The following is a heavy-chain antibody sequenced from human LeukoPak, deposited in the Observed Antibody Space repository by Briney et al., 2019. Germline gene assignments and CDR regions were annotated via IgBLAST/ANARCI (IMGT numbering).Heavy chain of an antibody. CDR3: ARGVPGDRGWLLDYYYYYYMDV. J-gene: IGHJ6*03. CDR2: INPNSGGT. V-gene: IGHV1-2*02. Sequence: ASVKVSCKASGYTFTGYYMHWVRQAPGQGLEWMGWINPNSGGTNYAQKFQGRVTMTRNTSISTAYMELSSLRSEDTAVYYCARGVPGDRGWLLDYYYYYYMDVWGKGTTVTVSS. CDR1: GYTFTGYY. D-gene: IGHD3-22*01.